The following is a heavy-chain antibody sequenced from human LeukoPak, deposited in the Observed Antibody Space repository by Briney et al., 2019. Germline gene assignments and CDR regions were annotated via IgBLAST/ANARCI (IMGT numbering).Heavy chain of an antibody. D-gene: IGHD3-10*01. V-gene: IGHV3-21*01. CDR2: ISSSSSYI. CDR1: GFTFSGYS. Sequence: GGSLRLSCAASGFTFSGYSMNWVRQAPGKGLEWVSSISSSSSYIYYADSVKGRFTISRDNAKNSLYLQMNSLRAEDTAVYYCARGYGSGRGAFDIWGQGTMVTVSS. CDR3: ARGYGSGRGAFDI. J-gene: IGHJ3*02.